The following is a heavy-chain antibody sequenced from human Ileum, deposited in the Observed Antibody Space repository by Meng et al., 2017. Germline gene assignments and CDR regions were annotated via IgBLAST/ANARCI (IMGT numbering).Heavy chain of an antibody. CDR2: IFSIDTNT. V-gene: IGHV3-48*03. CDR1: GFNVFTYE. CDR3: ASGLSGFCSSGICYTGGY. J-gene: IGHJ4*02. D-gene: IGHD2-15*01. Sequence: GGSLRLSCAGSGFNVFTYEMNWVRQAPGKGLEWVAYIFSIDTNTHYADSVKGRFTISRDNDKNSVYLQMDSLRAEDTAVYYCASGLSGFCSSGICYTGGYWGQGTLVTVSS.